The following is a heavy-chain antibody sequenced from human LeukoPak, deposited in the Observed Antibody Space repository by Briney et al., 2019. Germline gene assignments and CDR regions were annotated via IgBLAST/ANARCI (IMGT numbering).Heavy chain of an antibody. D-gene: IGHD3-10*01. J-gene: IGHJ4*02. CDR1: GCTFSSYW. CDR3: ARDEYYYGSGTLN. V-gene: IGHV3-7*01. CDR2: IKQDGSEK. Sequence: GGSLRLSCAASGCTFSSYWMSWVRQAPGKGLEWVANIKQDGSEKYYVDSVKGRFTISRDNAKNSLYLQMNSLRAEDTAVYYCARDEYYYGSGTLNWGQGTLVTVSS.